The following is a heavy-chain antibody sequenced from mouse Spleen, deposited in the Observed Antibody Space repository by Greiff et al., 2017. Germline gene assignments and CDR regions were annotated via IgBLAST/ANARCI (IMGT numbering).Heavy chain of an antibody. J-gene: IGHJ4*01. V-gene: IGHV1-59*01. Sequence: QVQLQQSGAELVRPGTSVKLSCKASGYTFTSYWMHWVKQRPGQGLEWIGVIDPSDSYTNYNQKFKGKATLTVDTSSSTAYMQLSSLTSEDSAVYYCASIFYAMDYWGQGTSVTVSS. CDR3: ASIFYAMDY. CDR2: IDPSDSYT. CDR1: GYTFTSYW.